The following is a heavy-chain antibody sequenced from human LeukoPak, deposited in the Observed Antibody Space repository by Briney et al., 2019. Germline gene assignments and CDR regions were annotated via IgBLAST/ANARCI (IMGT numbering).Heavy chain of an antibody. D-gene: IGHD3-16*02. CDR1: GFTFDDYA. J-gene: IGHJ6*03. CDR2: ISWNSGSI. V-gene: IGHV3-9*01. Sequence: GGSLRLSCAASGFTFDDYAMHWVRQAPGKGLEWVSGISWNSGSIGYADSVKGRFTISRDNAKNSLYLQVNSLRAEDTALYYCASYLGDMDVWGKGTTVTVSS. CDR3: ASYLGDMDV.